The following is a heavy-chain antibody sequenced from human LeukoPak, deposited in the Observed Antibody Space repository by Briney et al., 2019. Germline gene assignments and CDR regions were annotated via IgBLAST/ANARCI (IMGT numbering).Heavy chain of an antibody. CDR1: GYTFTSYY. D-gene: IGHD6-13*01. V-gene: IGHV1-46*01. J-gene: IGHJ3*02. CDR3: ARERTGTDAFDI. Sequence: ASVKVSCKASGYTFTSYYMHWVRQAPGQGLEWMGIVNPSGGSTSYAQKFQGRVTMTRDTSTSTVYMELSSLRSEDTAVYYCARERTGTDAFDIWGQGTMVTVSS. CDR2: VNPSGGST.